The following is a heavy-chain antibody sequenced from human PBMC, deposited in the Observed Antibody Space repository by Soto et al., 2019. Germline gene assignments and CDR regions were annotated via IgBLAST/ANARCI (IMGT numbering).Heavy chain of an antibody. CDR1: GGTFSSYA. CDR3: ALEGRRIAYTNWFDP. J-gene: IGHJ5*02. V-gene: IGHV1-69*01. D-gene: IGHD6-13*01. CDR2: IIPIFGTA. Sequence: VQLVQSGAEVKQPGSSVKVSCKASGGTFSSYAISWVRQAPGQGLEWMGGIIPIFGTANYAQKFQGRVTITADESTSTAYMELSSLRSEDTAVYYCALEGRRIAYTNWFDPWGQGTLVTVSS.